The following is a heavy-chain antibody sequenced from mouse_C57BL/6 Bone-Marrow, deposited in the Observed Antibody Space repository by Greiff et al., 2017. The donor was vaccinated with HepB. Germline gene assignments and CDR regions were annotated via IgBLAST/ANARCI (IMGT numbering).Heavy chain of an antibody. J-gene: IGHJ1*03. CDR3: AKGTTVVTDWYFDV. CDR1: GYTFSSYW. D-gene: IGHD1-1*01. Sequence: QVQLKEPGAELVKPGASVKLSCKASGYTFSSYWMQWVKQRPGQGLEWIGEIDPSDSHTNYNQKFKGKATLTVDTSSSTAYMQRSSLTSEDSAVYYCAKGTTVVTDWYFDVWGTGTTVTVSS. V-gene: IGHV1-50*01. CDR2: IDPSDSHT.